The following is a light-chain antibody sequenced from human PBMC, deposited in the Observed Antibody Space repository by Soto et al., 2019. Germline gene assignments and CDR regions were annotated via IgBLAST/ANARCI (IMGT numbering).Light chain of an antibody. CDR3: QYYSRYLT. Sequence: DIQMTQSPSTLSASVGDRVTITCRASQSISSWLAWYQQKPGKAPKLLIYKASILESGVPSRFSGSGSGTECALTITSLQPEDFATDYCQYYSRYLTFGGGTKVDIK. CDR2: KAS. J-gene: IGKJ4*02. V-gene: IGKV1-5*03. CDR1: QSISSW.